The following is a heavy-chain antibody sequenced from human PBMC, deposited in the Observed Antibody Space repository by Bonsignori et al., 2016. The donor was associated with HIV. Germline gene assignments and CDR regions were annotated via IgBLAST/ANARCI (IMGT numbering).Heavy chain of an antibody. D-gene: IGHD1-14*01. CDR1: GGSISSSSYY. J-gene: IGHJ3*02. CDR3: ASEGVTSRTNDAFDI. CDR2: IYYSGST. Sequence: SETLSLTCTVSGGSISSSSYYWGWIRQPPGKGLEWIGSIYYSGSTYYNPSLKSRVTISVDTSKNQFSLKLSSVTAADTAVYYCASEGVTSRTNDAFDIWGQGTMVTVSS. V-gene: IGHV4-39*07.